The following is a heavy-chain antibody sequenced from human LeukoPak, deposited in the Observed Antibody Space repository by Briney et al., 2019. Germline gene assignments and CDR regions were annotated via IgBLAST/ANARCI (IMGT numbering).Heavy chain of an antibody. CDR1: GYSFTSYW. D-gene: IGHD1-26*01. CDR3: AIRPPGIVGDNAFDI. Sequence: PGESLKISCRGSGYSFTSYWIGWVRQMPGKGLEWMGIIYPGDSDTRYSPSFQGQVTISADKSISTAYLQWSSLKASDTAMYYCAIRPPGIVGDNAFDIWGQGTMVTVSS. CDR2: IYPGDSDT. V-gene: IGHV5-51*01. J-gene: IGHJ3*02.